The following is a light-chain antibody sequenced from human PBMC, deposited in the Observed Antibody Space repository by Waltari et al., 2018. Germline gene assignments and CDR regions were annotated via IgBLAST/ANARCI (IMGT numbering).Light chain of an antibody. J-gene: IGLJ1*01. CDR3: QSYDSSGHYV. CDR2: GNT. CDR1: RPNIGAGPE. Sequence: QSVLTQPPSVSGAPGERVTIPCTGSRPNIGAGPEVHWYQQVPGTAPKLLIYGNTNRPSGVPDRVSGSKSGTSASLAITGLQAEDESDYYCQSYDSSGHYVFGSGTKVTVL. V-gene: IGLV1-40*01.